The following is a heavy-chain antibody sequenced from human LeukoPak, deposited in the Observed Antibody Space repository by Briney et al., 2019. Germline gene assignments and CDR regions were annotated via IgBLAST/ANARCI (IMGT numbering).Heavy chain of an antibody. J-gene: IGHJ4*02. V-gene: IGHV3-43*02. CDR2: ISGDGGST. D-gene: IGHD3-10*01. CDR3: TKDLRFVGGYYFDS. Sequence: GGSLILSCAASGFTFDDYAMHWVRQAPGKGLEWVSLISGDGGSTYYADSVKGRFTISRDNSKYSLYLQMNSLRTEDTAFYYCTKDLRFVGGYYFDSWGQGTLVTVSS. CDR1: GFTFDDYA.